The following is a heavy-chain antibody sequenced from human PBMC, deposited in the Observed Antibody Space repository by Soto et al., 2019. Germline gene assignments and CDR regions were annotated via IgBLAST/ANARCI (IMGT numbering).Heavy chain of an antibody. CDR3: ARKRGYCSSTSCYNYYYYMDV. J-gene: IGHJ6*03. CDR2: INHSGST. CDR1: GGSFSCYY. D-gene: IGHD2-2*02. Sequence: SETLSLTCAVYGGSFSCYYWSWIRQPPGKGLEWIGEINHSGSTNYNPSLKSRVTISVDTSKNQFSLKLSSVTAADTAVYYCARKRGYCSSTSCYNYYYYMDVWGKGTTVTVSS. V-gene: IGHV4-34*01.